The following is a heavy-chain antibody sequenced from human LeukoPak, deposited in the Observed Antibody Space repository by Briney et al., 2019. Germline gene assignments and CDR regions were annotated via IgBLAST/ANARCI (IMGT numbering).Heavy chain of an antibody. Sequence: GGSLRLSCAASGFTFSSYSMNWVRQAPGKGLEWVSSISSGSSYIYYADSVKGRFTISRDNAKNSLYLQMNSLRAEDTAVYYCARDLVVPAATVDYWGQGTLVTVSS. D-gene: IGHD2-2*01. J-gene: IGHJ4*02. CDR3: ARDLVVPAATVDY. CDR1: GFTFSSYS. CDR2: ISSGSSYI. V-gene: IGHV3-21*01.